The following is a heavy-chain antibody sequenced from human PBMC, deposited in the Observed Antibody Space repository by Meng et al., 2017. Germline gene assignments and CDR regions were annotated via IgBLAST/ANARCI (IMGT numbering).Heavy chain of an antibody. CDR2: IYYSGST. J-gene: IGHJ4*02. Sequence: VPLQQVGAGLVNPSQTLSLTCTVSGGSISSGGYYWSWIRQHPGKGLEWIGYIYYSGSTYYNPSLKSLVTISVDTSKNQFSLKLSSVTAADTAVYYCARVTSSYYFDYWGQGTLVTVSS. D-gene: IGHD2/OR15-2a*01. CDR3: ARVTSSYYFDY. CDR1: GGSISSGGYY. V-gene: IGHV4-31*01.